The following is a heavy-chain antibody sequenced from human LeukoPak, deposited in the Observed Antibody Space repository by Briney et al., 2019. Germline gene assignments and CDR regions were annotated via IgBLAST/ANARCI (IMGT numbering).Heavy chain of an antibody. CDR2: MNPNSGNT. CDR3: ARAPGSGYYSGFDY. CDR1: GYTFTSYD. Sequence: ASVKVSCKASGYTFTSYDINWVRQATGQGLEWMGWMNPNSGNTGYAQKFQGRVTMTRNTSISTAYMELSSLRSKDTAVYYCARAPGSGYYSGFDYWGQGTLVTVSS. J-gene: IGHJ4*02. V-gene: IGHV1-8*01. D-gene: IGHD3-22*01.